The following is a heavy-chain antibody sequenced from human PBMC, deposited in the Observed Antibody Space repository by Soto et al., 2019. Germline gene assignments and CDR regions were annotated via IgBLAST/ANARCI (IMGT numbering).Heavy chain of an antibody. CDR3: ARTPATVTTREPDGMDV. J-gene: IGHJ6*02. Sequence: SETLSLTCTVSGGSISSYYWSWIRQPPGKGLEWIGYIYYSGSTNYNPSLKSRVTISVDTSKNQFSLKLSSVTAADTAVYYCARTPATVTTREPDGMDVWGQGTTVTVSS. V-gene: IGHV4-59*01. CDR2: IYYSGST. D-gene: IGHD4-17*01. CDR1: GGSISSYY.